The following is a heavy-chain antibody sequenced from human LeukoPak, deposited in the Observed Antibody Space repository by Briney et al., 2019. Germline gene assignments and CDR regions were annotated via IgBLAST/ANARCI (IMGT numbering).Heavy chain of an antibody. D-gene: IGHD2-15*01. J-gene: IGHJ4*02. CDR2: IYYSGST. CDR1: GGSISSYY. V-gene: IGHV4-59*01. Sequence: PSETLSLTCTVSGGSISSYYWSWIRQPPGKGLEWIGYIYYSGSTNYNPSLKSRVTISVDTSKNQFSLKLSSVTVADTAVYYCASGYCSGGRCYSCYWGQGTLVTVSS. CDR3: ASGYCSGGRCYSCY.